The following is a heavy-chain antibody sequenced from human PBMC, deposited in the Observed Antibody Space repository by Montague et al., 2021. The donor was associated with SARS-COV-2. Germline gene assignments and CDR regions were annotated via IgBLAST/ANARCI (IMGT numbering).Heavy chain of an antibody. CDR1: GGSISSYY. V-gene: IGHV4-59*13. CDR3: ARGDVEMATIKSGGPFYHFDY. CDR2: IYYSGST. Sequence: SETLSLTCTVSGGSISSYYWSWIRQPLGKGLEWIGYIYYSGSTNYNPSLKSPVTISVDTSKNQFPLKLSSVTAADTAVYYCARGDVEMATIKSGGPFYHFDYWGQGTLVTVSS. J-gene: IGHJ4*02. D-gene: IGHD5-24*01.